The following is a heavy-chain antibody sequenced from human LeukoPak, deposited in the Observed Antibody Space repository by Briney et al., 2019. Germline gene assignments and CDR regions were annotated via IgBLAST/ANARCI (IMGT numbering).Heavy chain of an antibody. CDR3: ARTHYDVLTGYYSGGGPFDY. J-gene: IGHJ4*02. V-gene: IGHV4-34*01. CDR2: INQSGST. Sequence: KTSETLSLTCGVHGGSFSGYHCSWIRQPPGKGLEWIGEINQSGSTNYNPSLKSRVTISIDTSKNQFSLNLSSVTAADTAVYFCARTHYDVLTGYYSGGGPFDYWGQRTLVTVSS. D-gene: IGHD3-9*01. CDR1: GGSFSGYH.